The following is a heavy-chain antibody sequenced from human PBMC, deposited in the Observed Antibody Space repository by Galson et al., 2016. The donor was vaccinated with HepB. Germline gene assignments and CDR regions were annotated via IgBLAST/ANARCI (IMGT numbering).Heavy chain of an antibody. J-gene: IGHJ6*03. CDR3: ARDGYVWGSYRPSRYYHYYMDV. V-gene: IGHV3-33*01. Sequence: SLRLSCAASGFTFSNNGMHWVRQAPGKGLEWVAVIWYDGSNKYYADSVKGRFTISRDHSKNTLYLQMNRLRAEDTAVYYCARDGYVWGSYRPSRYYHYYMDVWGKGTTVTVSS. D-gene: IGHD3-16*02. CDR1: GFTFSNNG. CDR2: IWYDGSNK.